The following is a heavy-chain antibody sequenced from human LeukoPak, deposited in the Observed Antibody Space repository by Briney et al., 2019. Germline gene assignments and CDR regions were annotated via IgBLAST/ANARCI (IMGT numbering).Heavy chain of an antibody. D-gene: IGHD6-13*01. Sequence: SQTLSLTCAISGDSVSSNSAAWNWIRQSPSRGLEWLGRTYYRSKWYNDYAVSVKSRITINPDTSKSQFSLQLNSVTPEDTAVYYCARSIAAAGTYYYYGMDVWGQGTTVTASS. J-gene: IGHJ6*02. CDR2: TYYRSKWYN. V-gene: IGHV6-1*01. CDR1: GDSVSSNSAA. CDR3: ARSIAAAGTYYYYGMDV.